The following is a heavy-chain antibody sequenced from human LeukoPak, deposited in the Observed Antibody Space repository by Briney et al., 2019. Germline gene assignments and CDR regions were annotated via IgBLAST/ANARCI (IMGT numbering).Heavy chain of an antibody. CDR1: GFTFSSYE. Sequence: GGSLRLSCAASGFTFSSYEMNWVRQAPGKGLEWVSYISSSGSTIYYADSVKGRFTISRDNAKNSLYLQMNSLRAEDTAVYYCAREGGSYYVPDYWGQGTLVTVSS. D-gene: IGHD1-26*01. V-gene: IGHV3-48*03. CDR2: ISSSGSTI. J-gene: IGHJ4*02. CDR3: AREGGSYYVPDY.